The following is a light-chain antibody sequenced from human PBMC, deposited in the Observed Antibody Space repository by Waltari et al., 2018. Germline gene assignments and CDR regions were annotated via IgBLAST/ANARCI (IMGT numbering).Light chain of an antibody. J-gene: IGLJ3*02. CDR2: EVN. Sequence: RAPKLMIYEVNKRPSGVPDRFSGSKSANTASLTVSGLQAEDEADYFCNSYAGSNDVEFGGGTMLTVL. CDR3: NSYAGSNDVE. V-gene: IGLV2-8*01.